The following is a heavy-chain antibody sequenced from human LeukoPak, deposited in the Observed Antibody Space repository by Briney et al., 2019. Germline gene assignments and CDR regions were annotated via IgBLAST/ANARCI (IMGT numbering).Heavy chain of an antibody. CDR3: AKDSLPMVRGVIGN. D-gene: IGHD3-10*01. CDR1: GFTFSSYW. V-gene: IGHV3-9*01. Sequence: GGSLRLSCAASGFTFSSYWMHWVRQAPGKGLEWVSGISWNSGSIGYADSVKGRFTISRDNAKNSLYLQMNSLRAEDTALYYCAKDSLPMVRGVIGNWGQGTLVTVSS. CDR2: ISWNSGSI. J-gene: IGHJ4*02.